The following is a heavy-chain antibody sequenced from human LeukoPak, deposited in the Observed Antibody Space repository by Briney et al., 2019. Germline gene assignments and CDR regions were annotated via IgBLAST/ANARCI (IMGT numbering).Heavy chain of an antibody. D-gene: IGHD2-2*01. Sequence: GGSLRLSCEAFGFTLSSYWMTWVRQAPGKGLEWVANIKQDGSEKYYVDSVKGRFTVSRDNAKNSLYLQMNSLRAEDTAVYYCAVVVFAGDIYYWGQGTLVTVSS. CDR2: IKQDGSEK. J-gene: IGHJ4*02. CDR3: AVVVFAGDIYY. V-gene: IGHV3-7*01. CDR1: GFTLSSYW.